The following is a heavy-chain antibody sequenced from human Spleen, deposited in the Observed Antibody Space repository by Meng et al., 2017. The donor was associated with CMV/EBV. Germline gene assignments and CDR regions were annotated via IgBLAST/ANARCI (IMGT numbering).Heavy chain of an antibody. CDR2: MSSGGTT. J-gene: IGHJ4*02. V-gene: IGHV3-53*01. CDR3: ARDLDMGYFDL. CDR1: GFFVDTHY. Sequence: GGSLRLSCAASGFFVDTHYINWLRQAPGKGLEWVSLMSSGGTTYYADSVRGRFTMSRDNSKNTLWLQMNGLRDEVTAVHYCARDLDMGYFDLWGQGMLVTVSS.